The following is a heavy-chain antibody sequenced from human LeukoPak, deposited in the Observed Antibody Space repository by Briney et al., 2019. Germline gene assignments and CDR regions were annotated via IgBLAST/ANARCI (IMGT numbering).Heavy chain of an antibody. CDR3: ATYRQVLLPFES. D-gene: IGHD2-8*02. Sequence: GGSLRLSCAASGFTFDDYAMHWVRQAPGKGLEWVSLISWDGGSTYYADFVRGRFTISRDNSKSTLSLQMNSLRAEDTAIYYCATYRQVLLPFESWGQGTLVTVSS. J-gene: IGHJ4*02. CDR2: ISWDGGST. CDR1: GFTFDDYA. V-gene: IGHV3-43D*03.